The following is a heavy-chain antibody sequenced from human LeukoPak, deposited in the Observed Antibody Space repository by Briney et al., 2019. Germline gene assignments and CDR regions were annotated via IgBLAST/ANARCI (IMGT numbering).Heavy chain of an antibody. D-gene: IGHD4-11*01. CDR2: IYYSGST. V-gene: IGHV4-39*01. CDR3: ARLDYSNEGGVDY. J-gene: IGHJ4*02. Sequence: SETLSLTCTVSGGSISSSSYYWGWIRQPPEKGLEWIGSIYYSGSTYYNPSLKSRVTISVDTSKNQFSLKLSSVTAADTAVYYCARLDYSNEGGVDYWGQGTLVTVSS. CDR1: GGSISSSSYY.